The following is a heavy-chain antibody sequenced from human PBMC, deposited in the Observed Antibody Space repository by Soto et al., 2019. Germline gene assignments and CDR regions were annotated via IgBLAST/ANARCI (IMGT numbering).Heavy chain of an antibody. V-gene: IGHV3-21*01. CDR1: GFSFSTYA. D-gene: IGHD3-10*01. CDR3: ARDYYGSGNYFNGMGV. J-gene: IGHJ6*02. Sequence: EVQLVESGGGLVKPGGSLRLSCEASGFSFSTYAMNWVRQAPGKGLEWVSSISTSSSYIKYADSLKGRFTISRDNAKSSLYLQMNGLRAEHTAVYYCARDYYGSGNYFNGMGVWGQGTTVTVAS. CDR2: ISTSSSYI.